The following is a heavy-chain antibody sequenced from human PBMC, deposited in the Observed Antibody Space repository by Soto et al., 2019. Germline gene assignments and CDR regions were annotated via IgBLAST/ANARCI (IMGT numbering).Heavy chain of an antibody. J-gene: IGHJ3*02. Sequence: QVQLVESGGGVVQPGRSLRLSCAASGFTFSSYGMHWVRQAPGXXXXXXAVISYYGCNKYYADSVKGRFTISRDNSKNTLYLQMNSLRAEDTAVYYCASHFGGYGDYDGAFDIWGQGTMVTVSS. CDR3: ASHFGGYGDYDGAFDI. CDR2: ISYYGCNK. V-gene: IGHV3-30*03. CDR1: GFTFSSYG. D-gene: IGHD4-17*01.